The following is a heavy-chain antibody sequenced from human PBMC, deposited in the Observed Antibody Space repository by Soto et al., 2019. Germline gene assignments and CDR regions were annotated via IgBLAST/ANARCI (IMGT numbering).Heavy chain of an antibody. V-gene: IGHV3-7*01. CDR3: VRRYCSNSWYSDY. D-gene: IGHD2-2*01. CDR1: GFTFSTYC. CDR2: INQDGSEK. J-gene: IGHJ4*02. Sequence: PGGSLRLSCAASGFTFSTYCMRWVRQAPGKGLEWVAHINQDGSEKYYVDSVKGRFTISRDNAKNSLYLQMNSLEAEDTAVYYCVRRYCSNSWYSDYWGQGALVTVSS.